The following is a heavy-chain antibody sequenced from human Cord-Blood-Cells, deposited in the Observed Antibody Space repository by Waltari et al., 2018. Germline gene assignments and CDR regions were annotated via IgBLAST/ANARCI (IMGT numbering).Heavy chain of an antibody. J-gene: IGHJ5*02. CDR1: GGSISSYY. CDR2: IYYSGST. Sequence: QVQLQESGPGLVKPSETLSLTCTASGGSISSYYWSWIRQPPGKGLEWIGYIYYSGSTNYNPSLKSRVTISVDTSKNQFSLKLSSVTAADTAVYYCARHRGAAAGSLVRWFDPWGQGTLVTVSS. D-gene: IGHD6-13*01. CDR3: ARHRGAAAGSLVRWFDP. V-gene: IGHV4-59*08.